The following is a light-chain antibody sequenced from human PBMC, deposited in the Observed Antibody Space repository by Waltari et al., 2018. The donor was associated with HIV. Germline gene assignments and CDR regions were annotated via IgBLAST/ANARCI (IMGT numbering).Light chain of an antibody. V-gene: IGKV3-15*01. CDR3: QQYNNWPRT. J-gene: IGKJ1*01. CDR2: GAS. CDR1: QSVSSN. Sequence: EIVMTQSPATLSVSQGERATLSCRASQSVSSNLAWYQQKPGQAPRLLNYGASTRATGIPTRFSGSGSGTEFTLTISSLQSEDFAVYYCQQYNNWPRTFGQGTKVEIK.